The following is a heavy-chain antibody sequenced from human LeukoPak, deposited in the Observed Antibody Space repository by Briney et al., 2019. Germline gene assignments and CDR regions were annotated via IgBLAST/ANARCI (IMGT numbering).Heavy chain of an antibody. J-gene: IGHJ4*02. CDR3: ARGRLRSLFDY. CDR1: GYTFTSFY. Sequence: ASVKVSCKASGYTFTSFYLHWVRQAPGQGLEWMGIINPSGGSTSYAQKFQGRVTMTRDMSTSTLYMELSSLRSEDTAVYYCARGRLRSLFDYRGQGTLVTVSS. D-gene: IGHD4-17*01. V-gene: IGHV1-46*01. CDR2: INPSGGST.